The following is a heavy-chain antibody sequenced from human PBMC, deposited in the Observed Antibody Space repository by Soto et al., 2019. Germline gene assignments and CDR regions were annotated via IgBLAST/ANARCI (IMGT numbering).Heavy chain of an antibody. Sequence: PSETLSRTCRVSGDSISDTIYYWGWFRQSPGKGLEWIGSIHYSGTTQFHPSLKTRVTISVDTSKNEFSLRLRSVTAADTAVYFCARHLKAVAAAMAYWGQGIPVPVSS. V-gene: IGHV4-39*01. CDR1: GDSISDTIYY. CDR3: ARHLKAVAAAMAY. CDR2: IHYSGTT. J-gene: IGHJ4*02. D-gene: IGHD6-19*01.